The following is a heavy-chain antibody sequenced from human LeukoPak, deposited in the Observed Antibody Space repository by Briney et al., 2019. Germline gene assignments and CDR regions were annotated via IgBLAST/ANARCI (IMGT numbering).Heavy chain of an antibody. V-gene: IGHV3-23*01. Sequence: GGSLRLSCAASGFTFDTYAMSWVRQAPGKGLEWVSVISADGGITFYADSVKGRFTISRDNSKSTLYLQMSSLRAEDTAIYHCASRDSPRVVSPSGNWYYFDYWGQGTLVSVSS. D-gene: IGHD6-13*01. J-gene: IGHJ4*02. CDR2: ISADGGIT. CDR3: ASRDSPRVVSPSGNWYYFDY. CDR1: GFTFDTYA.